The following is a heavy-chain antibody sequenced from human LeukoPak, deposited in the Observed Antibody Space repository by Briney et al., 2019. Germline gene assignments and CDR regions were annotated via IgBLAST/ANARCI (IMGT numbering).Heavy chain of an antibody. Sequence: GGSLRLSCAASGFTFSSYAMHWVRQAPGKGLEWVAVISYDGSNKYYADSVKGRFTISRDNSKNTLYLQMNSLRAEDTAVYYCAREGGPPYYYYMDVWGKGTTVTVSS. CDR1: GFTFSSYA. V-gene: IGHV3-30-3*01. D-gene: IGHD3-16*01. J-gene: IGHJ6*03. CDR3: AREGGPPYYYYMDV. CDR2: ISYDGSNK.